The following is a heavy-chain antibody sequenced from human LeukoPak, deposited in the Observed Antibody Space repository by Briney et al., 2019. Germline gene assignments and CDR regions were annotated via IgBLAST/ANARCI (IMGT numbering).Heavy chain of an antibody. D-gene: IGHD6-25*01. CDR3: AREGGFYRPLDY. J-gene: IGHJ4*02. V-gene: IGHV4-4*02. CDR2: VSLSGLT. CDR1: GVSITSTNW. Sequence: SGTLSLTCGVSGVSITSTNWWSWVRQPPGQGLEWIGEVSLSGLTNYNPSLSSRIIMALDTSKNHLSLHLTSVTAADTAVYYCAREGGFYRPLDYSGQGTLVTVSS.